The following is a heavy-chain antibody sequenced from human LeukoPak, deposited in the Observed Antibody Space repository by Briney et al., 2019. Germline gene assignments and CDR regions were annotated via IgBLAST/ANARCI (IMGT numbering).Heavy chain of an antibody. Sequence: GEPLKISRTSSGYTFNRYSIGRVPKLHGKGLGWMGIIYPSDSDTRYSTSFQGQVTISADKSISTAYLQWSSLKASDTAMYYCARSGTPGYCSSTSCYRGGPTYYYYMDVWGKGTTVTVSS. CDR3: ARSGTPGYCSSTSCYRGGPTYYYYMDV. CDR2: IYPSDSDT. D-gene: IGHD2-2*02. CDR1: GYTFNRYS. J-gene: IGHJ6*03. V-gene: IGHV5-51*01.